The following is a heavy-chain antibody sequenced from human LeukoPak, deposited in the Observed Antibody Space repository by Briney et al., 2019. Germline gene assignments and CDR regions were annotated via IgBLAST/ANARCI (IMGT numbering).Heavy chain of an antibody. V-gene: IGHV5-51*01. Sequence: GESLKISCKGSGYSFTSYWIGWVRQMPGKGLEWMGIIYPGDSDTRYSPSFQGQVTISADKSISTAYLQWSSLTASDTAMYYCARRTITFGGVNDAFDIWGQGTMVTVSS. CDR2: IYPGDSDT. CDR1: GYSFTSYW. D-gene: IGHD3-16*01. CDR3: ARRTITFGGVNDAFDI. J-gene: IGHJ3*02.